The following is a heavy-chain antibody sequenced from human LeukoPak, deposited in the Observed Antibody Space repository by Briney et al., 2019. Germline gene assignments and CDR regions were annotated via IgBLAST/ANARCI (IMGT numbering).Heavy chain of an antibody. V-gene: IGHV1-18*04. CDR1: GYTFTDYY. CDR3: ARDRVVGAIDGFDI. D-gene: IGHD1-26*01. Sequence: ASVKVSFKPSGYTFTDYYMHWVRQAPGQGLEWMGWVSGSNGHANYGKKFQGRVTMTTETSTSAAYMELRSLRSDATAVYYCARDRVVGAIDGFDIWGQGTMVTVSS. J-gene: IGHJ3*02. CDR2: VSGSNGHA.